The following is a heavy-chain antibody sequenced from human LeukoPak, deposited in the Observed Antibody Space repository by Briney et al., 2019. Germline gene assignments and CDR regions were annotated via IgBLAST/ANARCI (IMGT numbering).Heavy chain of an antibody. Sequence: GRSLRLSCAASGFTFSSYGMRWVRQAPGKGPEWVAIVSRDGRSKYYADSVKGRFTTSRDNSKNMLDLQMNSLRAEDTAVYHCVKEDSSYYFDNWGQGTLVTVSS. J-gene: IGHJ4*02. D-gene: IGHD2-21*01. CDR3: VKEDSSYYFDN. CDR1: GFTFSSYG. V-gene: IGHV3-30*18. CDR2: VSRDGRSK.